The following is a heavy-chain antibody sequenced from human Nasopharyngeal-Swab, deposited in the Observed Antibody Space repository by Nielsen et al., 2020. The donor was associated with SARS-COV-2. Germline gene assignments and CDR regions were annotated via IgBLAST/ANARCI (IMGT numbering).Heavy chain of an antibody. CDR1: EFTFSSYW. V-gene: IGHV3-9*01. CDR2: ISWNSGST. J-gene: IGHJ4*02. D-gene: IGHD7-27*01. Sequence: SLKISCAASEFTFSSYWMHWVRQAPGKGLEWVSGISWNSGSTGYADSVKGRFTISRDNAKNSLYLQMNSLRAEDTALYYCAKDGGGLTGDMYYFDYWGQGTLVTVSS. CDR3: AKDGGGLTGDMYYFDY.